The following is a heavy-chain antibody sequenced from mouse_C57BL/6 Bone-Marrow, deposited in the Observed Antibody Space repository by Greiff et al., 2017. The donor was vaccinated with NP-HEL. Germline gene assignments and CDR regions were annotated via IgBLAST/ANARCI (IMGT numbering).Heavy chain of an antibody. J-gene: IGHJ2*01. CDR1: GYTFTSYG. V-gene: IGHV1-81*01. CDR3: ARVTTVVADY. D-gene: IGHD1-1*01. CDR2: IYPRSGNT. Sequence: QVQLQQSGAELARPGASVKLSCKASGYTFTSYGISWVKQRTGQSLEWIGEIYPRSGNTYYNEKFKGKATLTADKSSSTAYMELRSLTSEDSAVYFCARVTTVVADYWGQGTTLTVSS.